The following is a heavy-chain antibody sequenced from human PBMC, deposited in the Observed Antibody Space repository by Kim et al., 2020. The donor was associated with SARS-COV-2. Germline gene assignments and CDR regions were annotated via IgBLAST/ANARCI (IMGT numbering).Heavy chain of an antibody. J-gene: IGHJ4*02. D-gene: IGHD6-6*01. CDR3: ARGSSSSSSHFDY. Sequence: YNPSLKSRVTISVDTSKDQFSLKLSCVTAADTAVYYCARGSSSSSSHFDYWGQGTLVTVSS. V-gene: IGHV4-30-2*05.